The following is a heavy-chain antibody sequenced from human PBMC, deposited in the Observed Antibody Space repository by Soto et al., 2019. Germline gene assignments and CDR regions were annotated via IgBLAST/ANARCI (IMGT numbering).Heavy chain of an antibody. CDR1: GGTFSSYA. CDR3: ARDRSGWEHDAFDI. V-gene: IGHV1-69*01. J-gene: IGHJ3*02. CDR2: IIPIFGTA. Sequence: QVQLVQSGAEVKKPGSSVKVSCKASGGTFSSYAISWVRQAPGQGLEWMGGIIPIFGTANYAQKFQGRVTITADESTSTAYKELSSLRSEDTAVYYCARDRSGWEHDAFDIWGQGTMVTVSS. D-gene: IGHD6-19*01.